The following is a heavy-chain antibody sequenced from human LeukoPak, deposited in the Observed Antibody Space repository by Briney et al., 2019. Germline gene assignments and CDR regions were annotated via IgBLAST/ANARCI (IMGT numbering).Heavy chain of an antibody. J-gene: IGHJ3*02. CDR2: INPNSGGT. Sequence: ASVKVSCKASGYTFTGYYMHWVRQAPGQGLEWMGWINPNSGGTNYAQKFQGRVTMTRDTSISTAYMELSSLRSEDTAVYYCATYSGYALHDAFDIWGQGTMVTVSS. CDR3: ATYSGYALHDAFDI. CDR1: GYTFTGYY. D-gene: IGHD5-12*01. V-gene: IGHV1-2*02.